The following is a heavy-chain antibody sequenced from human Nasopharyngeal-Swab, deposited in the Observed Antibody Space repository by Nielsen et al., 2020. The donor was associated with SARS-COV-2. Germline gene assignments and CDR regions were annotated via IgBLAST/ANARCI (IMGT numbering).Heavy chain of an antibody. V-gene: IGHV3-23*01. CDR2: ISGSGGST. D-gene: IGHD6-13*01. J-gene: IGHJ5*02. Sequence: VRQAPGKGLEWVSAISGSGGSTYYADSAKGRFTISRDNSKNTLYLQMNSLRAEDTAVYYCAKDRWRSSSWYGNWFDPWGQGTLVTVSS. CDR3: AKDRWRSSSWYGNWFDP.